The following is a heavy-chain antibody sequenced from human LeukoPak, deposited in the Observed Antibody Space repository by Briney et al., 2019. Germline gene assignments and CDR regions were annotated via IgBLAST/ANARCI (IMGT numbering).Heavy chain of an antibody. CDR1: GFTVSSNY. D-gene: IGHD2-8*01. CDR3: SRGINGALDS. CDR2: SSAGDRT. V-gene: IGHV3-53*01. J-gene: IGHJ4*02. Sequence: GGSLRLSCAASGFTVSSNYMTWSRQAPGKGLEWVSEISSAGDRTYYTDSVKGRLTISRDNSMNTLYLQMTSLRAEDTAIYYCSRGINGALDSWGQGTLVTVSS.